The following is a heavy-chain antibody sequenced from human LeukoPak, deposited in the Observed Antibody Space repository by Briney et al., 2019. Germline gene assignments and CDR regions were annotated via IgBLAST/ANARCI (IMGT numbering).Heavy chain of an antibody. V-gene: IGHV3-23*01. CDR2: ISGSGGST. CDR1: GFTVSSNY. J-gene: IGHJ3*02. CDR3: AKKFLRGDAFDI. Sequence: PGGSLRLSCAASGFTVSSNYMSWVRQAPGKGLEWVSAISGSGGSTYYADSVKGRFTISRDNSKNTLYLQMNSLRAEDTAVYYCAKKFLRGDAFDIWGQGTMVTVSS. D-gene: IGHD3-10*01.